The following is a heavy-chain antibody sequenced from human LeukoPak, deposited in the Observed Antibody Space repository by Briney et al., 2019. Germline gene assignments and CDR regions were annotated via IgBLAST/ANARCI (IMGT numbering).Heavy chain of an antibody. D-gene: IGHD3-10*01. CDR1: GGTFSSYA. CDR3: ARSKGRRFGESNDY. CDR2: IIPIFGTA. J-gene: IGHJ4*02. V-gene: IGHV1-69*13. Sequence: SVKVSCKASGGTFSSYAISWVRQAPGQGLEWMGGIIPIFGTANYAQKFQGRVTITADESTSTAYMELSSLRSEDTAVYYCARSKGRRFGESNDYWGQGTLATVSS.